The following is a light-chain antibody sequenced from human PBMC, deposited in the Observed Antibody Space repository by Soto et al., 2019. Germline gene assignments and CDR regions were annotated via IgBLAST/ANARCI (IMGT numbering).Light chain of an antibody. Sequence: QSVLTQPPSVSGAPGQRVTISCTGNSSNIGAGYDVHWYQQLPGKAPKLLIFGNSHRPSGVPDRFFGSKSGTSASLAITGLQAEDEADYYCATWDGSLPGEVFGGGTKLTVL. CDR3: ATWDGSLPGEV. CDR2: GNS. V-gene: IGLV1-40*01. J-gene: IGLJ2*01. CDR1: SSNIGAGYD.